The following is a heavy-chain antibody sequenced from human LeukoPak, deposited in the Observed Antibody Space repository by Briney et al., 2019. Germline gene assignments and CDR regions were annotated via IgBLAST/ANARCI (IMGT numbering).Heavy chain of an antibody. CDR2: IKHDGSEA. J-gene: IGHJ4*02. CDR1: EFNFNRYW. V-gene: IGHV3-7*04. Sequence: GGSLRLSCAASEFNFNRYWMSWVRQAPGKGLEWVANIKHDGSEAHYVDSVKGRFTISRDNAKNSLSLQMNSLNVDETGVYFCTRDALFGSGRTHLDFWSQGTLVSVSS. CDR3: TRDALFGSGRTHLDF. D-gene: IGHD3-10*01.